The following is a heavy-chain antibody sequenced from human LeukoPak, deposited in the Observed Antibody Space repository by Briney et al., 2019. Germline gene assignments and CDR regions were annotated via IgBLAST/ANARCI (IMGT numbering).Heavy chain of an antibody. V-gene: IGHV3-9*01. CDR2: ISWNSGSI. CDR1: GFTFDDYA. Sequence: PGRPLRLSCAASGFTFDDYAMHWVRQAPGKGLEWVSGISWNSGSIGYADSVKGRFTISRDNAKNSLYLQMNSLRAEDTALYYCAKDSRYDSSGYCDYWGQGTLVTVSS. J-gene: IGHJ4*02. CDR3: AKDSRYDSSGYCDY. D-gene: IGHD3-22*01.